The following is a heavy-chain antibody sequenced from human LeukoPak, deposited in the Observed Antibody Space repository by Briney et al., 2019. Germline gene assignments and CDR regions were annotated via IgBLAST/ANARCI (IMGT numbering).Heavy chain of an antibody. J-gene: IGHJ4*02. CDR3: ARGGGSGRYGLPFDS. Sequence: GGSLRLSCAASGFTFDDYAMHWVRQAPGKGLEWVSLISWDGGSTYYADSVKGRFTISRDNAKNSVYLQMNSLTDEDTAVYYCARGGGSGRYGLPFDSWGQGTLVTVSS. V-gene: IGHV3-43D*03. D-gene: IGHD6-13*01. CDR2: ISWDGGST. CDR1: GFTFDDYA.